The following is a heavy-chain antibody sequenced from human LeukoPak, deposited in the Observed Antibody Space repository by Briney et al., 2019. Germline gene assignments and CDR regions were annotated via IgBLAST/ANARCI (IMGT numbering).Heavy chain of an antibody. CDR2: ISAYNGNT. Sequence: ASVKVSCKASGYTFTSYGISWVRQAPGQGLEWMGWISAYNGNTNYAQKLQGRVTMTTDTSTSTAYMELRSLRSDDTAVYYCARGGAYYDFWSGYYYFDYWGQGTLVTVSS. CDR3: ARGGAYYDFWSGYYYFDY. V-gene: IGHV1-18*01. D-gene: IGHD3-3*01. CDR1: GYTFTSYG. J-gene: IGHJ4*02.